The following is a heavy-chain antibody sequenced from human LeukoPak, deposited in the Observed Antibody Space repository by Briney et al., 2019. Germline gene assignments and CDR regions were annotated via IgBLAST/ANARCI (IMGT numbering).Heavy chain of an antibody. D-gene: IGHD3-16*02. CDR1: GGSISSSSYY. CDR3: ARGDMITFGGVIVINAFDY. J-gene: IGHJ4*02. Sequence: PSETLSLTRTVSGGSISSSSYYWGWIRQPPGKRLEWIGSIYYSGSTYYNPSLKSRVTISVDTSKNQFSLKLSSVTAADTAVYYCARGDMITFGGVIVINAFDYWGQGTLVTVSS. V-gene: IGHV4-39*07. CDR2: IYYSGST.